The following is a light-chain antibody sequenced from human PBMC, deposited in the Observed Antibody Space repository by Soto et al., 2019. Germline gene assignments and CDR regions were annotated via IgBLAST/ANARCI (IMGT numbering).Light chain of an antibody. CDR1: QGLVHSDGNTY. CDR2: KIS. V-gene: IGKV2-30*02. J-gene: IGKJ1*01. Sequence: DVVMTQSPLSLPVTLGQPATISCRSSQGLVHSDGNTYLSWFQQRPGPSPRRLIYKISNRDSGVPDRFSGSGSGTDFTLKISRVEAEDIGVYYCMQGSHWPTTFGQGTKVDIK. CDR3: MQGSHWPTT.